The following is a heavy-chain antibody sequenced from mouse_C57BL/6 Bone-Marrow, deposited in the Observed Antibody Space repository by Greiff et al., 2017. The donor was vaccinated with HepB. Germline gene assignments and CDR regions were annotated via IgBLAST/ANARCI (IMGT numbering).Heavy chain of an antibody. Sequence: QVQLQQPGAELVMPGASVKLSCKASGYTFTSYWMHWVKQRPGQGLEWIGEIDPSDSYTNYNQKFKGKSTLTVDKSSSTAYMQLSSLTSEDSAVYYCARWGDDYDVDWFAYWGQGTLVTVSA. J-gene: IGHJ3*01. CDR1: GYTFTSYW. V-gene: IGHV1-69*01. D-gene: IGHD2-4*01. CDR2: IDPSDSYT. CDR3: ARWGDDYDVDWFAY.